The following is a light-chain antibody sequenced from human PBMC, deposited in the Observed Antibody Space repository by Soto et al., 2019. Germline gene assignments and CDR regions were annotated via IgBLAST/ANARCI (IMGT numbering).Light chain of an antibody. J-gene: IGLJ3*02. V-gene: IGLV8-61*01. CDR3: ALYLGGGSWV. CDR1: SGSVSTTYY. Sequence: QAVVTQEPSFSVSPGRTVTLTCGLSSGSVSTTYYPSWYQQTPGQAPRTLIYSTNTRSSGVPNRFSGSILGNKAALTITGAQADDESDYFYALYLGGGSWVFGGGTQLTVL. CDR2: STN.